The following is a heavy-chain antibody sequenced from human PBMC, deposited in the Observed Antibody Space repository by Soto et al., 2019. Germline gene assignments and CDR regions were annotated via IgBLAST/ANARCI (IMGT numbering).Heavy chain of an antibody. V-gene: IGHV3-21*06. CDR3: ARDGLTFGGD. CDR2: ISSSSAYI. D-gene: IGHD3-16*01. Sequence: EVHLVEAGGGLVKPGESLTLSCAASGFTFGSFTLNWVRQAPGKGLEWVSSISSSSAYIYYAESVKGRFTISRDNARSTLYLQINSLRLDDPFVYFGARDGLTFGGDWGQGTMLAVSS. J-gene: IGHJ4*02. CDR1: GFTFGSFT.